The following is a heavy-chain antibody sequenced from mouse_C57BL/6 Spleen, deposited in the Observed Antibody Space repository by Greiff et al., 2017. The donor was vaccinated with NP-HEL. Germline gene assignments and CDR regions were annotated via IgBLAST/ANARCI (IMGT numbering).Heavy chain of an antibody. D-gene: IGHD2-3*01. V-gene: IGHV1-72*01. CDR2: IVPNSGGT. CDR1: GYTFTSYW. CDR3: ARHDGFSMDY. J-gene: IGHJ4*01. Sequence: VQLQQPGAELVKPGASVKLSCKASGYTFTSYWMHWVKQRPGRGLEWIGRIVPNSGGTKYNEKFKSKATLTVDKPSSTAYMQRSSLTSEDSAVYYCARHDGFSMDYWGQGTSVTVSS.